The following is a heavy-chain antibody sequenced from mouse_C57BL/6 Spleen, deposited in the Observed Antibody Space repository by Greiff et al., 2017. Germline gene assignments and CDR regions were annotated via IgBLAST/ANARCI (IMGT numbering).Heavy chain of an antibody. CDR1: GYSITSGYY. CDR3: ARDYGSSPFAY. D-gene: IGHD1-1*01. CDR2: ISYDGSN. Sequence: EVQLQESGPGLVKPSQSLSLTCSVTGYSITSGYYWNWIRQFPGNKLEWMGYISYDGSNNYNPSLKNRISLTRDTSKNQFFLKLNSVTTEDTATYYCARDYGSSPFAYWGQGTLVTVSA. V-gene: IGHV3-6*01. J-gene: IGHJ3*01.